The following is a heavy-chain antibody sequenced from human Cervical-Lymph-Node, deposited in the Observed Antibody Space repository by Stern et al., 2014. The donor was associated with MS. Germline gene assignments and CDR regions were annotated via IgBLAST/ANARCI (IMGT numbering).Heavy chain of an antibody. Sequence: EMQLVQSGGGLVQPGRSLRLSCAASGFTFAAPAMHWVRQPPGMGLAWVLGLNWNGRSRGYADSVKGRFTISRDNAKNSLYLQMNSLRPEDTAVYYCAKDRGSTVTSNGLDVWGQGTTVTVSS. CDR1: GFTFAAPA. CDR2: LNWNGRSR. V-gene: IGHV3-9*01. J-gene: IGHJ6*02. D-gene: IGHD4-17*01. CDR3: AKDRGSTVTSNGLDV.